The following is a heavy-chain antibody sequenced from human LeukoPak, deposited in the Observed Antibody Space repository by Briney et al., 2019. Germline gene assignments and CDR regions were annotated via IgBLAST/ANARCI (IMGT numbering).Heavy chain of an antibody. CDR2: ISSGRSTR. D-gene: IGHD2-15*01. V-gene: IGHV3-48*02. CDR3: ARSGYCTGGSCYGGSVDY. J-gene: IGHJ4*02. Sequence: PGGSLRLSCAASGFTFSSYNMNWVRQAPGKGLEWISYISSGRSTRYYADSVEGRFTISRDNGKNSLYLQMNSLRDEDTAVYYCARSGYCTGGSCYGGSVDYWGQGTLVTVSS. CDR1: GFTFSSYN.